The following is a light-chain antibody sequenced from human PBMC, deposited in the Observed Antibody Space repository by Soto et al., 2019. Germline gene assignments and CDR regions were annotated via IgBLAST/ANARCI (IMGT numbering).Light chain of an antibody. V-gene: IGKV1-33*01. Sequence: DIQMTQSPPSLSASVGDRVTITCRASQSISNYLNWYQQKPGRAPKLLIYDASNLEAGVPSRFRGSGSGTDFTFTISRLQPEDIATYYCQQYENLPTFGQGTRLEIK. CDR3: QQYENLPT. CDR2: DAS. J-gene: IGKJ5*01. CDR1: QSISNY.